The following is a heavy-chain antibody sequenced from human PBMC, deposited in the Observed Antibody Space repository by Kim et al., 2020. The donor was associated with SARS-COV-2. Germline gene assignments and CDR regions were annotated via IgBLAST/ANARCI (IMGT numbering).Heavy chain of an antibody. J-gene: IGHJ6*02. V-gene: IGHV1-18*04. Sequence: ASVKVSCKASGYTFTSYGISWVRQAPGQGLEWMGWISAYNGNTNYAQKLQGRVTMTTDTSTSPAYMELRSLRSDDTAVYYCAREGIKQWLARVDYYYYGMDVWGQGTTVTVSS. CDR1: GYTFTSYG. D-gene: IGHD6-19*01. CDR3: AREGIKQWLARVDYYYYGMDV. CDR2: ISAYNGNT.